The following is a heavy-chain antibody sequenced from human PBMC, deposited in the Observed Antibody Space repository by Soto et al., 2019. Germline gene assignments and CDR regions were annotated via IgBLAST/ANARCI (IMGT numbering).Heavy chain of an antibody. V-gene: IGHV1-8*01. D-gene: IGHD2-15*01. CDR2: MNPNSGNT. CDR3: ASCVVVAATAGGDAFDI. CDR1: GYTFTSYD. J-gene: IGHJ3*02. Sequence: QVQLVQSGAEVKKPGASVKVSCKASGYTFTSYDINWVRQATGQGLEWMGWMNPNSGNTGYAQKLQGRVTMTRNTSISTAYMELSSLRSEDTAVYYCASCVVVAATAGGDAFDIWGQGTMATVSS.